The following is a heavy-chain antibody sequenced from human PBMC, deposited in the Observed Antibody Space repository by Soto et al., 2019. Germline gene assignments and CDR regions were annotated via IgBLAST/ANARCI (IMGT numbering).Heavy chain of an antibody. D-gene: IGHD2-8*02. CDR2: INHSGST. CDR1: GGSFSGYY. V-gene: IGHV4-34*01. Sequence: SETLSLTCAVYGGSFSGYYWSWIRQPPGKGLEWIGEINHSGSTNYNPSLKSRVTISVDTSKNQSSLKLTSVTAADTAVYYCARDKITGLFDYWGQGTLVTVSS. J-gene: IGHJ4*02. CDR3: ARDKITGLFDY.